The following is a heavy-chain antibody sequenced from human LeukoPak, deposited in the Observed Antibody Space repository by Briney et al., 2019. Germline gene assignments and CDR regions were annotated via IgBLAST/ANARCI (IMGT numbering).Heavy chain of an antibody. V-gene: IGHV6-1*01. Sequence: SQTLSLTCAISGDSVSSNSAAWNWIRQSPSRGLEWLGRTYYRSKWYNEYAVSVKGRITINPDTSKNQFSLQLNSVAPEDTAVYYCARGSSISIRSLEFWAQGTLVTVSS. CDR2: TYYRSKWYN. D-gene: IGHD6-6*01. J-gene: IGHJ4*02. CDR3: ARGSSISIRSLEF. CDR1: GDSVSSNSAA.